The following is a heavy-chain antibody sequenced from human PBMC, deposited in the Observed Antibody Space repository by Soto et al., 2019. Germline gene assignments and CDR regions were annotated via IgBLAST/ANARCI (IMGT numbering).Heavy chain of an antibody. Sequence: GGSLRLSCTASGFNFSGSPLHWVRQASGKGLDWVGRIRNKANTYATAYAASVKGRFTISRDDSKNTAYLQMNSLKTEDTAVYFCTSHSPEDMIRSWGQGTLVTVSS. J-gene: IGHJ4*02. CDR1: GFNFSGSP. V-gene: IGHV3-73*01. CDR2: IRNKANTYAT. D-gene: IGHD2-15*01. CDR3: TSHSPEDMIRS.